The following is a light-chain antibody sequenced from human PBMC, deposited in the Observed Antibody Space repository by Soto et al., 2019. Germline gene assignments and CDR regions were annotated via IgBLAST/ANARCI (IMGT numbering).Light chain of an antibody. J-gene: IGKJ5*01. Sequence: AIRMTQSPSSLSASTGDRVTITCRASQGISSYLAWYQQKPGKAPKLLIYAASTLQSGVPSRFSGSGSGTDFTLTIGCLHSEAFATYYCHQYYSYPSIPFGQGTRLEIK. CDR1: QGISSY. CDR3: HQYYSYPSIP. V-gene: IGKV1-8*01. CDR2: AAS.